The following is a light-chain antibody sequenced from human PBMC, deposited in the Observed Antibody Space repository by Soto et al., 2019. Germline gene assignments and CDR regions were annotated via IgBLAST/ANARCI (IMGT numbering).Light chain of an antibody. CDR2: KNN. CDR3: AAWDDSLSGRV. V-gene: IGLV1-47*01. CDR1: SSNIGSHN. Sequence: QSVLTQPPSASGTPGQRVSISCSGGSSNIGSHNVYWYQQLPGTAPKLLIFKNNQRPSGVPDRFSGSKSGTSASLAISGLRSEDEADCYCAAWDDSLSGRVFGTGTKVTVL. J-gene: IGLJ1*01.